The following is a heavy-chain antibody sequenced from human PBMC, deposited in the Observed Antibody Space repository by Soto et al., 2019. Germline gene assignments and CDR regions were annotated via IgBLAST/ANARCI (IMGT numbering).Heavy chain of an antibody. J-gene: IGHJ6*02. CDR2: ISYDGINK. Sequence: GGSLRLSCAASGFSFIAHGMHWVRQAPGKGLEWVAVISYDGINKDYADSVEGRLTISRDNSKNTLYLQPDSLRIDDTGIYYCAKDGGGGYQPPNYYYYGLDVWGQGTTVTVSS. CDR3: AKDGGGGYQPPNYYYYGLDV. CDR1: GFSFIAHG. D-gene: IGHD2-21*01. V-gene: IGHV3-30*18.